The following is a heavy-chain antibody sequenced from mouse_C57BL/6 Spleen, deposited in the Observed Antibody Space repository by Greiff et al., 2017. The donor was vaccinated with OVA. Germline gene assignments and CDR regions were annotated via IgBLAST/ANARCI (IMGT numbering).Heavy chain of an antibody. V-gene: IGHV2-9-1*01. Sequence: QVQLKESGPGLVAPSQSLSITCTVSGFSLTSYAISWVRQPPGKGLEWLGVIWTGGGTNYNSALKSRLSISKDNAKSQVFLKMNSLQTDDTARYYCARRNYGNYQGVLDYWGQGTTLTVSS. CDR3: ARRNYGNYQGVLDY. J-gene: IGHJ2*01. D-gene: IGHD2-1*01. CDR1: GFSLTSYA. CDR2: IWTGGGT.